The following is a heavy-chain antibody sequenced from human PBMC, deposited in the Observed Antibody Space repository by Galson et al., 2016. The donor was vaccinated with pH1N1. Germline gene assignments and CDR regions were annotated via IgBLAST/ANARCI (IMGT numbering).Heavy chain of an antibody. CDR2: IYPGDSDT. CDR3: TRHDSFCGGGSCYSVWFDP. CDR1: GYNFTNYW. J-gene: IGHJ5*02. Sequence: SGAEVKKPGDSLKISCKVSGYNFTNYWIGWVRQMPGKGLEWMGIIYPGDSDTKYSPSFHGHVTISADRSITTAYLQWSSLRASDTAIYYCTRHDSFCGGGSCYSVWFDPWGQGTLVTVSS. V-gene: IGHV5-51*01. D-gene: IGHD2-15*01.